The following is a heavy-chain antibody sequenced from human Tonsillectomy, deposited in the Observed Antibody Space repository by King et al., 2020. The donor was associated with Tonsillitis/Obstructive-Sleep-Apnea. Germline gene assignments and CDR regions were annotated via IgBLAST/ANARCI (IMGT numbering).Heavy chain of an antibody. V-gene: IGHV3-48*02. CDR1: GFPFSTYN. J-gene: IGHJ4*02. Sequence: VQLVESGGGLVQPGGSLRLSCAASGFPFSTYNMNWVRQAPGKGLEWVSYVSSSSSTIYYPDSVKGRFTISRDNAMNSLYLQMDSLRDEDTAVYYCAREGAGVSVGHYDYWGQGTLVTVSS. CDR3: AREGAGVSVGHYDY. CDR2: VSSSSSTI. D-gene: IGHD3-10*01.